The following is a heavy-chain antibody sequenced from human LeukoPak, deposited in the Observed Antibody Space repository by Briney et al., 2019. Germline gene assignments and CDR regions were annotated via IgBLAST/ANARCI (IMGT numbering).Heavy chain of an antibody. CDR2: ISAYNGNT. V-gene: IGHV1-18*01. D-gene: IGHD3-22*01. Sequence: ASVKVSCKASGYTFTSYGIGWVRQAPGQGLEWMGWISAYNGNTNYAQKLQGRVTMTTDTSTSTAYMELRSLRSEDTAVYYCASPTYYYDSSSTEDAFDIWGQGTMVTVSS. CDR1: GYTFTSYG. CDR3: ASPTYYYDSSSTEDAFDI. J-gene: IGHJ3*02.